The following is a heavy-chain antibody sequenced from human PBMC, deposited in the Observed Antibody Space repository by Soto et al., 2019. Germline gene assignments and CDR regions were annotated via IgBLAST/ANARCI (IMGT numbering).Heavy chain of an antibody. CDR1: GFTFRCYG. J-gene: IGHJ6*02. V-gene: IGHV3-30*18. CDR3: AKGPYCSGGSCYSVWYYYYGMDV. D-gene: IGHD2-15*01. Sequence: GGSLRLSCAASGFTFRCYGMRWVRQAPGKGLEWVGVISYDGSSKYYAYAVKGRFTISRDNSKNTLYLQMNSLRAEDTAVYYCAKGPYCSGGSCYSVWYYYYGMDVWGQGTTVTVSS. CDR2: ISYDGSSK.